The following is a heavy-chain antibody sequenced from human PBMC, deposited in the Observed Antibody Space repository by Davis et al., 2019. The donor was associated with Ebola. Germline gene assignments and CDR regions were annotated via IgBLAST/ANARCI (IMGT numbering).Heavy chain of an antibody. CDR3: ARATTTVTTSYYYYGMDV. D-gene: IGHD4-17*01. CDR1: GFTFSSYS. V-gene: IGHV3-48*02. CDR2: ISSSSSTI. Sequence: GGSLRLSCAASGFTFSSYSMNWVRQAPGKGLEWVSYISSSSSTIYYADSVKGRFTISRDNAKNSLYLQMNSLRDEDTAVYYCARATTTVTTSYYYYGMDVWGQGTTVTVSS. J-gene: IGHJ6*02.